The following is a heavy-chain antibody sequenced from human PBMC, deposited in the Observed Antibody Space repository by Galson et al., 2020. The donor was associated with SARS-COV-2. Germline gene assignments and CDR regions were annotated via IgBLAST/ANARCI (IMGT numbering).Heavy chain of an antibody. CDR1: GFTFSSYS. Sequence: GGSLRLSCAASGFTFSSYSMTWVRQAPGQGLEWVSSISSSSSYIYYADSVTGRFTIYRDNAKNSLYLQMNSLRAEDTAVYYCARVGMVLVAGMNAFEIWGQGTMVTVSS. V-gene: IGHV3-21*01. CDR2: ISSSSSYI. D-gene: IGHD2-8*01. CDR3: ARVGMVLVAGMNAFEI. J-gene: IGHJ3*02.